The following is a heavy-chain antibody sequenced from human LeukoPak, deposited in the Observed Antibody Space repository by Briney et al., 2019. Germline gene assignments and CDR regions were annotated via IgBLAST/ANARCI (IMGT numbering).Heavy chain of an antibody. J-gene: IGHJ4*02. CDR2: ISSSSSTI. Sequence: GGSLRLSCAASGFTFSRYSMNWVRQAPGKGLEWVSYISSSSSTIYCADSVKGRFTISRDNAKNSLYLQMNSLRAEDTAVYYCARDLEWLLSYFDYWGQGTLVTVSS. V-gene: IGHV3-48*01. D-gene: IGHD3-3*01. CDR3: ARDLEWLLSYFDY. CDR1: GFTFSRYS.